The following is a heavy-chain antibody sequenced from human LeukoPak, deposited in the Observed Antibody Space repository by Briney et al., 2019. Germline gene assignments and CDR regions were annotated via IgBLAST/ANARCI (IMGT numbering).Heavy chain of an antibody. CDR2: IYYSGST. Sequence: SETLSLTCTVSGGSISSYYWSWIRQPPGKGLEWIGYIYYSGSTKYNPSLKSRVTISVDTSNNQFSLNVGSETAADTAVYYCARHLDCSGGSCYSWYLDLWGRGTLVTVSS. V-gene: IGHV4-59*08. CDR1: GGSISSYY. J-gene: IGHJ2*01. D-gene: IGHD2-15*01. CDR3: ARHLDCSGGSCYSWYLDL.